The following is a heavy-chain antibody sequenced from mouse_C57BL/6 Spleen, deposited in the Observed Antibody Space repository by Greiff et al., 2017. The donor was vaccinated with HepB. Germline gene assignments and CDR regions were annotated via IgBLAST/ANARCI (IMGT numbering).Heavy chain of an antibody. V-gene: IGHV1-69*01. CDR1: GYTFTSYW. J-gene: IGHJ4*01. CDR2: IDPSDSYT. D-gene: IGHD1-1*01. Sequence: QVQLQQPGAELVMPGASVKLSCKASGYTFTSYWMHWVKQRPGQGLEWIGEIDPSDSYTNYNQKFKGKSTLTVDKSSSTAYMQLSSLTSEDSAVYYCARAYYGSSLYAIDYWGQGTSVTVSS. CDR3: ARAYYGSSLYAIDY.